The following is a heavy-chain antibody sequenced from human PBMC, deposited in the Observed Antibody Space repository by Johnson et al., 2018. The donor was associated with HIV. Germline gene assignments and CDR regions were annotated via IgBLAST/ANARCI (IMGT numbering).Heavy chain of an antibody. Sequence: VQLVESGGGVVRPGGSLRLSCAASGFTFDDYGMSWVRQAPGKGLEWVSYISTSGRSIYYADSVKGRFTISRDNAKKSLFLQMNSLRAEDTAVYYCARRGRSSSWYDLDIWGQGTMVTVSS. V-gene: IGHV3-48*04. CDR2: ISTSGRSI. J-gene: IGHJ3*02. D-gene: IGHD6-13*01. CDR1: GFTFDDYG. CDR3: ARRGRSSSWYDLDI.